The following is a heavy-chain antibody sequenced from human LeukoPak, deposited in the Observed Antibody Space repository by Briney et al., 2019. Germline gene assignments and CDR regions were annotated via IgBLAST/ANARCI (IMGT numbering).Heavy chain of an antibody. CDR2: IYTSGST. J-gene: IGHJ6*03. Sequence: SETLSLTCTVSGGSISSYYWSWIRQPAGKGLEWIGRIYTSGSTNYNPSLKSRVTMSVDTSKNQFSLKLSSVTAADTAVYYCARDRSVPGPTGGERVFLEYAPHSDHGVAPGYYYYYMDVWGKGTTVTVSS. CDR3: ARDRSVPGPTGGERVFLEYAPHSDHGVAPGYYYYYMDV. D-gene: IGHD1-1*01. CDR1: GGSISSYY. V-gene: IGHV4-4*07.